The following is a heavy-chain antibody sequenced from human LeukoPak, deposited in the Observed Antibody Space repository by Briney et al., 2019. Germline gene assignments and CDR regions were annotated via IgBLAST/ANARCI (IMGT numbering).Heavy chain of an antibody. D-gene: IGHD2-2*01. CDR1: GYSFISYW. J-gene: IGHJ3*02. CDR2: IYPGDSDT. CDR3: GGGYCSSTSCPRDAFDI. V-gene: IGHV5-51*01. Sequence: PGESLKISCKGSGYSFISYWIGWVRQMPGKGLEWMGIIYPGDSDTRYSPSFQGQVTISADKSISTAYLQWSSLKASDTAMYYCGGGYCSSTSCPRDAFDIWGQGTMVTVSS.